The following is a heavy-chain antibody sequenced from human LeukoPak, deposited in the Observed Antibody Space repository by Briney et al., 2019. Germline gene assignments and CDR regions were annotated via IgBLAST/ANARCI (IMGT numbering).Heavy chain of an antibody. CDR3: AIVYSMDLEWSLPGVFVDY. J-gene: IGHJ4*02. CDR1: RYTFTGYY. CDR2: INPNSGGT. D-gene: IGHD3-3*01. V-gene: IGHV1-2*02. Sequence: ASVKVSCKASRYTFTGYYMHWVRQAPGQGLEWMGWINPNSGGTNYAQKFQGRVTMTRDTSISTAYMELSSLRSEDTAVYYCAIVYSMDLEWSLPGVFVDYWGQGTLVTVSS.